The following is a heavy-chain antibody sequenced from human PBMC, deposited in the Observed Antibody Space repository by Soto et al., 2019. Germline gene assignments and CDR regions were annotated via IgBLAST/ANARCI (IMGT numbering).Heavy chain of an antibody. CDR2: INPSGGST. V-gene: IGHV1-46*01. CDR1: GYTFTSYY. D-gene: IGHD3-3*01. Sequence: ASVKVSCKASGYTFTSYYMYWVRQAPGQGLEWMGIINPSGGSTSYAQKFQGRVTMTRDTSTSTVYMELSSLRSEDTAVYYCARGMGGYDFWSGYFDYWGQGTLVTVSS. J-gene: IGHJ4*02. CDR3: ARGMGGYDFWSGYFDY.